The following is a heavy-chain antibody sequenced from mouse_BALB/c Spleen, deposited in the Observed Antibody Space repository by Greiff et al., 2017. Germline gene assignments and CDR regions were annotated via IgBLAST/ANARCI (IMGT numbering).Heavy chain of an antibody. J-gene: IGHJ2*01. D-gene: IGHD2-3*01. V-gene: IGHV3-1*02. CDR2: IHYSGST. Sequence: EVQLQESGPDLVKPSQSLSLTCTATGYSITSGYSWHWIRQSPGNKLEWMGYIHYSGSTNYNPSLKSRISITRDTSKNQFFLQLNSVTTEDTATYCCARSDGCYGLDYWGQGTTLTVSS. CDR1: GYSITSGYS. CDR3: ARSDGCYGLDY.